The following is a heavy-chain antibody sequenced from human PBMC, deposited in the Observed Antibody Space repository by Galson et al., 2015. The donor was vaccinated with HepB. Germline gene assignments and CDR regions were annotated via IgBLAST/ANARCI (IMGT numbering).Heavy chain of an antibody. CDR1: GFTFSSYA. Sequence: SLRLSCAASGFTFSSYAMHWVRQAPGKGLEWVAVISYDGSNKYYADSVKGRFTISRDNSKNTLYLQMNSLRAEDTAVYYCARSNTAMVYFDYWGQGTLVTVSS. CDR3: ARSNTAMVYFDY. J-gene: IGHJ4*02. V-gene: IGHV3-30-3*01. D-gene: IGHD5-18*01. CDR2: ISYDGSNK.